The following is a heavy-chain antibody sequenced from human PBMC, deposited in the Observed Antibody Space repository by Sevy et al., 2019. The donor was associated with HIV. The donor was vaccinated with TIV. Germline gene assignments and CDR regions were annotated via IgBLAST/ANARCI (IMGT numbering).Heavy chain of an antibody. D-gene: IGHD4-4*01. Sequence: SETLSLTCTVSGGSISSSSYYWGWIRQPPGKGLGGFGNIYYRGGTYYNPSLTSRVTISVDTAKNQFSLKLSSVTAADTAVYYCARLNRNHFDYWGQGALVTVSS. J-gene: IGHJ4*02. CDR2: IYYRGGT. V-gene: IGHV4-39*01. CDR1: GGSISSSSYY. CDR3: ARLNRNHFDY.